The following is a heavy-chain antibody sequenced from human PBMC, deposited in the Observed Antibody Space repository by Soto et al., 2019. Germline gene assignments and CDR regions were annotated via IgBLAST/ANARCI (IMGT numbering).Heavy chain of an antibody. CDR1: GFTFDDYA. CDR2: ISWNSGSI. J-gene: IGHJ4*02. V-gene: IGHV3-9*01. CDR3: AKDDGASGYGAFDY. D-gene: IGHD5-12*01. Sequence: EVQLVESGGGLVQPGRSLRLSCAASGFTFDDYAMHWVRHATGKGLEWVSGISWNSGSIGYADSVKGRFTISRDNAKNYLYLQMNSLRAEDTALYYCAKDDGASGYGAFDYWGQGTLVTVSS.